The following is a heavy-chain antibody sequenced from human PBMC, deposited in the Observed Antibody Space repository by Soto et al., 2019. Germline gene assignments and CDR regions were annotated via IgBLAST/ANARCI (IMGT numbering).Heavy chain of an antibody. CDR3: ARDSADLTSNFDY. J-gene: IGHJ4*02. CDR2: ISSTTHYI. Sequence: EVQLVESGGGLVKPGGSLRLSCAASGFTFTRYSMNWVRQAPGKGLEWVSSISSTTHYIYYADSMRGRFTISRDNAKNAVYLEMNSLRAEDTAVYYCARDSADLTSNFDYWGQGTLVTVSS. D-gene: IGHD7-27*01. V-gene: IGHV3-21*06. CDR1: GFTFTRYS.